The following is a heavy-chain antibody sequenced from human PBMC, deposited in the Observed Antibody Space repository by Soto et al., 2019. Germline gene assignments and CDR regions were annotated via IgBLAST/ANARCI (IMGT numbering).Heavy chain of an antibody. CDR3: ARDHRAGSGSYWYYYYGMDV. D-gene: IGHD3-10*01. CDR1: GGSISSGGYY. Sequence: QVQLQESGPGLVKPSQTLSLTCTVSGGSISSGGYYWSWIRQHPGKGLEWIGYIYYSGSTYYNPSLKSRVTISVDTSKNQFSLKLSSVTVADTAVYYCARDHRAGSGSYWYYYYGMDVWGQGTTVTVSS. CDR2: IYYSGST. J-gene: IGHJ6*02. V-gene: IGHV4-31*03.